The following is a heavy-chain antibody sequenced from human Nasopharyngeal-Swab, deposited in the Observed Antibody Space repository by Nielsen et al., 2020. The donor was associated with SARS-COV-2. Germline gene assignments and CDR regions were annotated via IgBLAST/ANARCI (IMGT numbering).Heavy chain of an antibody. J-gene: IGHJ4*02. CDR1: GFTFSNYA. D-gene: IGHD3-10*02. Sequence: GGSLRLSCAASGFTFSNYAMSWVRQAPGKGLEWVSGISGRGGSTYYTDSVKGLFTISRDNSKNTLSLQMNSLRAEDTSVYYCAKNYVSSDYFDYCGQGTLFTVSS. CDR3: AKNYVSSDYFDY. V-gene: IGHV3-23*01. CDR2: ISGRGGST.